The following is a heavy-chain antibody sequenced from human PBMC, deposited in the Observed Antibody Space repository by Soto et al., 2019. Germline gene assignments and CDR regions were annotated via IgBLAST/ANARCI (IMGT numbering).Heavy chain of an antibody. CDR3: ARRSYCSGGSCYSGYLFDY. V-gene: IGHV5-51*01. J-gene: IGHJ4*02. CDR2: IYPGDSDT. D-gene: IGHD2-15*01. Sequence: LGESLKISCKGSGYSFTSYWIGWVRQMPGKGLAWMGIIYPGDSDTRYSPSFQGQVTISADKSISTAYLQWSSLKASDTAMYYCARRSYCSGGSCYSGYLFDYWGQGTLVTVSS. CDR1: GYSFTSYW.